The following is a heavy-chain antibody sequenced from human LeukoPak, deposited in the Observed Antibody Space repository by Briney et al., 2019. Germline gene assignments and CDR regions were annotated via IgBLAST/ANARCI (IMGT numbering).Heavy chain of an antibody. D-gene: IGHD3-10*01. V-gene: IGHV1-8*01. Sequence: ASVKVSCKASGYTFTSYDINWVRQATGQGLEWMGWMNPNSGNTGYAQKFQGRVTMTRNTSISTAYMELSSLRSEDTAVYYCARGAITMVRGVRSTYYYYGMDVWGQGTTVTVSS. CDR2: MNPNSGNT. J-gene: IGHJ6*02. CDR1: GYTFTSYD. CDR3: ARGAITMVRGVRSTYYYYGMDV.